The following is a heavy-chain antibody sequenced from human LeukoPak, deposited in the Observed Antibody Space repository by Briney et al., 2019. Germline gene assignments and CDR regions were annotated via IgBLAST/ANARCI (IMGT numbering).Heavy chain of an antibody. Sequence: GGSLRLSCAASGFSFSTYTLHWVRQPPGKGLEWVAVMSSDGNDKHYAASVKGRFTISRDNSKTTVYLQMNSLRAEDTALYYCAREDHYDIWTGYSPVEYYYYYMDVWGKGTTVTVSS. V-gene: IGHV3-30*04. CDR1: GFSFSTYT. CDR3: AREDHYDIWTGYSPVEYYYYYMDV. CDR2: MSSDGNDK. D-gene: IGHD3-9*01. J-gene: IGHJ6*03.